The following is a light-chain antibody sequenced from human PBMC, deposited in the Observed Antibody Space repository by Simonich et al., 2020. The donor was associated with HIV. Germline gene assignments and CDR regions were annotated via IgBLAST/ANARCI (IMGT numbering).Light chain of an antibody. Sequence: DIVMTQSPATLSVSPGERATLSCRASQRVSSNVAWYQQRPGQAPRLLIYGASTRATGIPARFRGSGAGTEFTLTINSMQSEDFAVYYCQQYNDWPPWTFGQGTKVEIK. J-gene: IGKJ1*01. CDR1: QRVSSN. CDR2: GAS. V-gene: IGKV3-15*01. CDR3: QQYNDWPPWT.